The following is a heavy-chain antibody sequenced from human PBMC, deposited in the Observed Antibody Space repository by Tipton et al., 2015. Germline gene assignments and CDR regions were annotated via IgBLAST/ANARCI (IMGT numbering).Heavy chain of an antibody. CDR1: GGSVGSYNYY. D-gene: IGHD3-9*01. Sequence: TLSLTCTVSGGSVGSYNYYWSWIRQPPGKGLEWIGSISHSGNTYYNPSLKSRVTMSRDTSKNQFSLKLTSVTAADTAVYYCACQDYDSLTRDYQTVDYWGQGTLVTVSS. CDR3: ACQDYDSLTRDYQTVDY. CDR2: ISHSGNT. V-gene: IGHV4-39*07. J-gene: IGHJ4*02.